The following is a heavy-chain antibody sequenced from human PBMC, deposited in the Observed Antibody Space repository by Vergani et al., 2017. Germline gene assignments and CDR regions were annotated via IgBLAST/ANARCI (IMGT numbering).Heavy chain of an antibody. D-gene: IGHD5-18*01. CDR1: GFTFSGHN. CDR3: AKDSSHSYGYYAMWFDP. CDR2: IGSTSDYI. J-gene: IGHJ5*02. V-gene: IGHV3-21*01. Sequence: EVKVVESGGGLVKPGGSLRLSCAASGFTFSGHNMNWVRLAPGKGLEWVSSIGSTSDYIYYADSVKGRFTISRDNAKNSLYLHMKSLTAEDTAVYYCAKDSSHSYGYYAMWFDPWGQGTLVTVSS.